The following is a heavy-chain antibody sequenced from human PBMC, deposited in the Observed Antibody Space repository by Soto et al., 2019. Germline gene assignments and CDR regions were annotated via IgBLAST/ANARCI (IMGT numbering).Heavy chain of an antibody. D-gene: IGHD3-10*01. Sequence: QVQLVESGGGVVQPGRSLRLSCATSGFPFSSFTLHWVRQAPGKGLEWVASISYDGVKKYYADSVRGRFTISRDKSENSQYLQMSSLRSEDTAVYYCARGPYGWFGFDYWGQGTLVTVSS. V-gene: IGHV3-30-3*01. J-gene: IGHJ4*02. CDR2: ISYDGVKK. CDR3: ARGPYGWFGFDY. CDR1: GFPFSSFT.